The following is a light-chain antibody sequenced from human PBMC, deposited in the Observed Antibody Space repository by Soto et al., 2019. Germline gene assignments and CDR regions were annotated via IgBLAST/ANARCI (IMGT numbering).Light chain of an antibody. CDR2: EVS. V-gene: IGLV2-14*01. CDR3: FSYTSSGNYV. CDR1: SSDVGNYKY. J-gene: IGLJ1*01. Sequence: QSALTQPASVSGSPGQSITISCTGTSSDVGNYKYVSWYQQHPGKAPKLMIYEVSNRPSGVSNRFSGSKSGNTASLTISGLQAEDETAYYCFSYTSSGNYVFGNGTKVT.